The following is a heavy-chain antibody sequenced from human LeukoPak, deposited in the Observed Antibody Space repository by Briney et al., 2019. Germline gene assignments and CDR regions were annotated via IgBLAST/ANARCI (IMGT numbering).Heavy chain of an antibody. CDR2: ISGSGGST. D-gene: IGHD3-10*01. Sequence: PGGSLRLSCAASGFTFSCYAMSWVRQAPGKGLEWVSAISGSGGSTYYADSVKGRFTISRDNSKNTLYLQMNSLRAEDTAVYYCAKDQNTMVRGVPTSSDYWGQGTLVTVSS. J-gene: IGHJ4*02. V-gene: IGHV3-23*01. CDR1: GFTFSCYA. CDR3: AKDQNTMVRGVPTSSDY.